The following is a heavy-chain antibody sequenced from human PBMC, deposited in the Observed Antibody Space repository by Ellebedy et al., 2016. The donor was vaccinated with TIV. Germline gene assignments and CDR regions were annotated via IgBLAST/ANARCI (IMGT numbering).Heavy chain of an antibody. J-gene: IGHJ4*02. CDR3: AKNGAGIRLPNFFDY. D-gene: IGHD6-13*01. V-gene: IGHV3-23*01. Sequence: GESLKISCAASGFTFSSNAMNWVRQAPGKGLEWVSTISGSGGSTHYADSGKGRFTISRDNSKNTLYLQMNSLRAEDTAVYYCAKNGAGIRLPNFFDYWGQGTLVTVSS. CDR1: GFTFSSNA. CDR2: ISGSGGST.